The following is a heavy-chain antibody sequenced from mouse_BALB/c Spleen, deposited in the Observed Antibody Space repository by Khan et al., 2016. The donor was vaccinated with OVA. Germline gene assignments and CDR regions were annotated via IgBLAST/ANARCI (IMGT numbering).Heavy chain of an antibody. D-gene: IGHD2-3*01. V-gene: IGHV2-6*02. J-gene: IGHJ4*01. CDR2: IWSDGST. CDR1: GFSLTNYG. CDR3: ARWFDGYSSLYAMDY. Sequence: QVQLKESGPGLVAPSQSLSITCTVSGFSLTNYGVHWVRQPPGKGLEWLGVIWSDGSTNYNSVLKSRLSISKDNSKSQVFLKMNSLQTDDTAMYYCARWFDGYSSLYAMDYWGQGTSVTVSS.